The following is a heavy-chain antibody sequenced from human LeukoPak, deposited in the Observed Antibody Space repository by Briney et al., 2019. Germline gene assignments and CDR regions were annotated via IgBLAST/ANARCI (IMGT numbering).Heavy chain of an antibody. CDR1: GFTFRSYG. V-gene: IGHV3-30*18. CDR2: ISYDGSTK. D-gene: IGHD1-14*01. J-gene: IGHJ4*02. Sequence: SLRLSCAASGFTFRSYGMQWVRQTPGKGLEWVAVISYDGSTKYYADSVKGRFTISTDNSKSMLFLQMNSLRAEDTAVYFCAKEAPPHRASYFDYWGQGTLVTVSS. CDR3: AKEAPPHRASYFDY.